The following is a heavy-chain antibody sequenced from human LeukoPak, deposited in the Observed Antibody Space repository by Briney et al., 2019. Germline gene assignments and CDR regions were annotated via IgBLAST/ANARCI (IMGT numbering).Heavy chain of an antibody. D-gene: IGHD3-22*01. CDR3: ATSYSSGYHDAFDI. J-gene: IGHJ3*02. CDR1: GDSISSDY. CDR2: IYYSGST. Sequence: SETLSLTCAVSGDSISSDYWSWIRQPPGKGLEWIGYIYYSGSTNYNPSLKSRVTISVDTSKNQFSLKLSSVTAADTAVYYCATSYSSGYHDAFDIWGQGTMVTVSS. V-gene: IGHV4-59*01.